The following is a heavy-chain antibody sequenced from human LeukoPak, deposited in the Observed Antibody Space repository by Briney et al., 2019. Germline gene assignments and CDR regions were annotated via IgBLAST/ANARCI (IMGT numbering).Heavy chain of an antibody. CDR2: INPDSGGT. V-gene: IGHV1-2*02. CDR3: ARGFDISGAYSGPPDY. Sequence: ASVMVSCKASGYTFTGYYVHWVRQAPGQGPEWMGWINPDSGGTKYAQKLQGRVTMTRDTSISTAYMDLSRLRSEDTAVYYCARGFDISGAYSGPPDYWGQGTLVTVSS. J-gene: IGHJ4*02. CDR1: GYTFTGYY. D-gene: IGHD3-22*01.